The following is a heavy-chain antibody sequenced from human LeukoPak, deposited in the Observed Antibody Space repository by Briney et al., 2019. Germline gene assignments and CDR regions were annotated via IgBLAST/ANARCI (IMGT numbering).Heavy chain of an antibody. J-gene: IGHJ4*02. Sequence: PGGSLRLSCAASGFTFSSYAMSWVRQAPGKGLEWVAFIRYDGRNKYYADSVKGRFTISRDNSKNTLCLQMNSLRAEDTAVYYCAKEIWPTVTTPGHTHFDYWGQGTLVTVSS. CDR1: GFTFSSYA. CDR2: IRYDGRNK. CDR3: AKEIWPTVTTPGHTHFDY. D-gene: IGHD4-17*01. V-gene: IGHV3-30*02.